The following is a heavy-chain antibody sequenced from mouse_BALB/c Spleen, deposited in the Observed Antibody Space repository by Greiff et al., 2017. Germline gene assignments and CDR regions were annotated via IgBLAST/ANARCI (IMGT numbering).Heavy chain of an antibody. J-gene: IGHJ4*01. Sequence: VQLVESGPGLVAPSQSLSITCTVSGFSLTSYGVHWVRQPPGKGLEWLGVIWAGGSTNYNSALMSRLSISKDNSKSQVFLKMNSLQTDDTAMYYCARGGYRYDPFYAMDYWGQGTSVTVSS. CDR3: ARGGYRYDPFYAMDY. CDR2: IWAGGST. D-gene: IGHD2-14*01. CDR1: GFSLTSYG. V-gene: IGHV2-9*02.